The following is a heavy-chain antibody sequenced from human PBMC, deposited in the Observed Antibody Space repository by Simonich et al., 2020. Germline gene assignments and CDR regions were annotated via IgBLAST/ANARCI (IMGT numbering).Heavy chain of an antibody. J-gene: IGHJ3*02. CDR1: GFTFSGYA. Sequence: QVQLVESGGGVVQPGRSLRLSCAASGFTFSGYAMHWVRQAPGNGREWEAVISYDGSNKYYADSVKGRFTISRDNSKNTLYLQMNSLRAEDTAVYYCAREGAGNDAFDIWGQGTMVTVSS. CDR2: ISYDGSNK. CDR3: AREGAGNDAFDI. D-gene: IGHD1-26*01. V-gene: IGHV3-30*07.